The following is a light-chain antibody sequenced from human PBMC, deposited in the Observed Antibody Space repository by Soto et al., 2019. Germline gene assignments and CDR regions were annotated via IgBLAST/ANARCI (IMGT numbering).Light chain of an antibody. CDR2: DVS. CDR1: STDVGGYNY. J-gene: IGLJ1*01. CDR3: SSYTSSTTYV. Sequence: QSVLTQPASVTGAPGQSITISCTGTSTDVGGYNYVSWYQQHPGKAPKVMIYDVSNRPSGVSNCFSGSKSGNTASLTISGLQAEDEADYYCSSYTSSTTYVFGTGTKVTVL. V-gene: IGLV2-14*01.